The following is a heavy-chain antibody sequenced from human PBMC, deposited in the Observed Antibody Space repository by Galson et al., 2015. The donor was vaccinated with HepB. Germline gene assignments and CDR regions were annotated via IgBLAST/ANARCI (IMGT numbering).Heavy chain of an antibody. CDR2: LSHDGSIK. Sequence: SLRLSCAASGFTFSSYGMHWVRQAPGKGLEWVAVLSHDGSIKYHADSVKGRFTISRDNSKNTLYLQMDTLRAEDTAVYYCAKDQAWRVIESAGTPDYWGQGTLVTVSS. D-gene: IGHD6-13*01. J-gene: IGHJ4*02. CDR1: GFTFSSYG. V-gene: IGHV3-30*18. CDR3: AKDQAWRVIESAGTPDY.